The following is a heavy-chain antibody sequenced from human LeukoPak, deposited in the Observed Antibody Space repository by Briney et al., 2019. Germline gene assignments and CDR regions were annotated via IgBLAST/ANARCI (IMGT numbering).Heavy chain of an antibody. Sequence: GGSLRLSCAASGFTFSSYAMHWVRQAPGKGLEWVAVISYDGSNKYYADSVKGRFTISRDNSKNTLYLQMNSLKTEDTAVYYCTTDRGKKLRYLHYYYYYMDVWGKGTTVTVSS. D-gene: IGHD3-9*01. CDR1: GFTFSSYA. CDR2: ISYDGSNK. CDR3: TTDRGKKLRYLHYYYYYMDV. V-gene: IGHV3-30*04. J-gene: IGHJ6*03.